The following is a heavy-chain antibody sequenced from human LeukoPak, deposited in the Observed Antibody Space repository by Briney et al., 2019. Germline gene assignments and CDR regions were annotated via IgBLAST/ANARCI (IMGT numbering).Heavy chain of an antibody. D-gene: IGHD1-26*01. Sequence: GGSLRLSCAASGFTFSSYWMHWVRQAPGKGLVWVLRIKNEGSDTRYADSVKGRSTISRDNAKNTLYLQMNSLRAEDTAVYYCARAQWELPPDYWGQGTLVTVSS. CDR2: IKNEGSDT. CDR1: GFTFSSYW. J-gene: IGHJ4*02. V-gene: IGHV3-74*01. CDR3: ARAQWELPPDY.